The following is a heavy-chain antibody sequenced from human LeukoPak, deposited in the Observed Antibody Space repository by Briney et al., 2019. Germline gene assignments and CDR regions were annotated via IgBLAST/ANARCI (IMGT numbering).Heavy chain of an antibody. J-gene: IGHJ3*02. CDR2: ISSSGSTI. V-gene: IGHV3-11*04. Sequence: PGGSLRLSCAASGFTFSDYYMSWIRQAPGKGLEWVSYISSSGSTIYYADSVKGRFSISRDNAKYSLYLQMNSLRAEDTAVYYCAKDHCSSTSCYLPDDAFDIWGQGTMVTVSS. D-gene: IGHD2-2*01. CDR1: GFTFSDYY. CDR3: AKDHCSSTSCYLPDDAFDI.